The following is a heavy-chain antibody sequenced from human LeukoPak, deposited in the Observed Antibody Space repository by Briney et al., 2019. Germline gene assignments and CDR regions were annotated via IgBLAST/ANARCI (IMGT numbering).Heavy chain of an antibody. V-gene: IGHV3-48*01. Sequence: PGGSLRLSCAASGFTFSSYSMNWVRQAPGKGLEWVSYISSSSSTIYYADSVKGRFTISRDNSKNTLYLQMNSLRAEDTAVYYCAKVWRGNYYDYWGQGTLVTVSS. CDR2: ISSSSSTI. D-gene: IGHD3-22*01. J-gene: IGHJ4*02. CDR3: AKVWRGNYYDY. CDR1: GFTFSSYS.